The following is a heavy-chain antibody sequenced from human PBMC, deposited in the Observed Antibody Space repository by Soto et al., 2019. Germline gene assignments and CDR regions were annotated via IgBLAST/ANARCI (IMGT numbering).Heavy chain of an antibody. D-gene: IGHD1-1*01. CDR2: ISANNGNT. J-gene: IGHJ4*02. CDR3: ARGRYGDY. CDR1: GYTCTTYG. V-gene: IGHV1-18*01. Sequence: QVHLVQSGAEVKKPGASVKVSCKGSGYTCTTYGITWVRQAPGQGLEWMGWISANNGNTNYAQKIQGRVTVTRDTSSSTAYMELRSLRSDDTAVYYCARGRYGDYWGQGALVTGSS.